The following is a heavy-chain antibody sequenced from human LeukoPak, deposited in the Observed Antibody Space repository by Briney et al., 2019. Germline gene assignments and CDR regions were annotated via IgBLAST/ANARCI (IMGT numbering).Heavy chain of an antibody. Sequence: ASVKVSCKASGYTFTSYAMHWVRQAPGQRLEWMGWINAGNGNTKYSQKFQGRVTITRDTSASTAYMELSSLRSEDTAVYYCARGPGGSGWYGDVHDWFDPWGQGTLVTVSS. CDR3: ARGPGGSGWYGDVHDWFDP. CDR2: INAGNGNT. D-gene: IGHD6-19*01. V-gene: IGHV1-3*01. CDR1: GYTFTSYA. J-gene: IGHJ5*02.